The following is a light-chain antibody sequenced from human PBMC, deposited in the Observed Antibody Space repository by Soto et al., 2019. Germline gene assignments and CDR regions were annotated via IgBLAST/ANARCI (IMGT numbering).Light chain of an antibody. CDR1: QSVSSY. V-gene: IGKV3-11*01. CDR2: DAS. CDR3: QQRSTTWT. Sequence: EIVLTQSPATLSLSPGERATLSCRASQSVSSYLAWYQQKPGQAPRLLIYDASNRATGIPARFSGSGSGTDFTLTISSLEPEDFAGYYCQQRSTTWTFGQGNKVEIK. J-gene: IGKJ1*01.